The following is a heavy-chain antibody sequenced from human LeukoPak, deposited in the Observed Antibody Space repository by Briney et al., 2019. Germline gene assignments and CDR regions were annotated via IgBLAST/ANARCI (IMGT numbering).Heavy chain of an antibody. J-gene: IGHJ1*01. Sequence: ASVKVSCKASGYTFTSYAMHWVRQAPGQRLEWMGWINAGNGNTKYPQKFQGRVTITADESTSTAYMELSSLRSEDTAVYYCARGDDYGDYIHLQHWGQGTLVTVSS. D-gene: IGHD4-17*01. V-gene: IGHV1-3*01. CDR3: ARGDDYGDYIHLQH. CDR1: GYTFTSYA. CDR2: INAGNGNT.